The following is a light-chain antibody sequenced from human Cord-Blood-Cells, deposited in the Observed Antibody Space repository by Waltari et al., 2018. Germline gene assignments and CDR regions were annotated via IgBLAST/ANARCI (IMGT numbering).Light chain of an antibody. Sequence: QSALTQPASVSGSPRQSITISCTGTSSDVGRYNLVSWYQQHPGKAPKLMIYEVSKRPSGVSNRFSGSKSGNTASLTISGLQAEDEADYYCCSYAGSSTLVFGGGTKLTVL. J-gene: IGLJ3*02. CDR2: EVS. CDR1: SSDVGRYNL. CDR3: CSYAGSSTLV. V-gene: IGLV2-23*02.